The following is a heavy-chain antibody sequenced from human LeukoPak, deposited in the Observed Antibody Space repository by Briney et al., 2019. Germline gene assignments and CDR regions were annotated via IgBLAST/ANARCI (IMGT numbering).Heavy chain of an antibody. Sequence: ASVKVSCKASGYTFTSYDINWVRQATGQGLEWMGWMNPNSGNTGYAQKFQGRVTMTRNTSISTAYMELSSLRSEDTAVYYCARGKRLVPTSWVWAVADPAPLYYFDYWGQGTLVTVSS. CDR3: ARGKRLVPTSWVWAVADPAPLYYFDY. D-gene: IGHD6-19*01. V-gene: IGHV1-8*01. CDR2: MNPNSGNT. CDR1: GYTFTSYD. J-gene: IGHJ4*02.